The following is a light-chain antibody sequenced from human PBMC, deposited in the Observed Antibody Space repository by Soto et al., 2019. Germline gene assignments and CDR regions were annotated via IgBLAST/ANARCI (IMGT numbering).Light chain of an antibody. V-gene: IGLV2-8*01. CDR1: SSDVGGYNF. CDR3: SSFAGNNTLV. CDR2: EVS. J-gene: IGLJ2*01. Sequence: QSALTQPPSASGSPGQSVTISCTGTSSDVGGYNFVSWYQQHPGKAPKLMISEVSKRPSGVPDRFSGSKSGNTASLTVSGLQAEDEADYFCSSFAGNNTLVFGGGTKLTVL.